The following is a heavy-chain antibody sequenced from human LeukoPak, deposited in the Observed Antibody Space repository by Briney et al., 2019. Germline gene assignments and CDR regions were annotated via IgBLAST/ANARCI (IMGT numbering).Heavy chain of an antibody. CDR1: GYTFTGYY. J-gene: IGHJ4*02. V-gene: IGHV1-2*02. D-gene: IGHD3-16*02. CDR3: ARDGAYDYVWGSYRSDSFDY. Sequence: ASVKVSCKASGYTFTGYYMHWVRQAPGQGLEWMGWINPNSGGTNYAQKFQGRVTMTRDTSISTAYMELSRLRSDDTAVYYCARDGAYDYVWGSYRSDSFDYWGQGTLVTVSS. CDR2: INPNSGGT.